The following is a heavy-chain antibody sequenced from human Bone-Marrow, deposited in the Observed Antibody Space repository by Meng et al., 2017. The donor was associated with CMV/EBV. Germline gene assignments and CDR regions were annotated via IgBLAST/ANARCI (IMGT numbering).Heavy chain of an antibody. Sequence: GESLKISCAASGFTFSSYGMHRVRQAPGKGLEWVAVIWYDGSNQYYADLVRGRFTISRDNSKNTLSLQMNSLRAEDTAVYYCAKGSGTLATGGSFDIWGQGTMVTVSS. D-gene: IGHD5-12*01. CDR3: AKGSGTLATGGSFDI. J-gene: IGHJ3*02. CDR1: GFTFSSYG. CDR2: IWYDGSNQ. V-gene: IGHV3-33*06.